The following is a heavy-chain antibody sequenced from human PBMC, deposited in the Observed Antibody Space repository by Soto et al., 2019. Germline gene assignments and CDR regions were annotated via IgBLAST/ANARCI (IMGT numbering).Heavy chain of an antibody. V-gene: IGHV3-21*01. D-gene: IGHD2-2*02. CDR3: AREYTAWPLAYGLDV. CDR2: ISSRSDI. CDR1: GFTFSTYS. Sequence: PGGSVRLSXVGSGFTFSTYSINWVRQAPGKGLEWVSSISSRSDIYYADSVKGRFTISRDNAKNSVSLQMNSLRAEDTAVYYCAREYTAWPLAYGLDVWGQGTTVTVSS. J-gene: IGHJ6*02.